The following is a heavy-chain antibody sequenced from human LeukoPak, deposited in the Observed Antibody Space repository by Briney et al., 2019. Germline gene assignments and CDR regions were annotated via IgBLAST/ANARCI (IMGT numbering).Heavy chain of an antibody. Sequence: PSETLSLTCTVSGASISSHSWSWIRQPPGKGLEWIGYIYDSESTDYNPSLRSRVTISVGISKNQLSLKLSSVTAADTAVYYCASQGYWGQGTLVTVSS. CDR1: GASISSHS. CDR2: IYDSEST. J-gene: IGHJ4*02. V-gene: IGHV4-59*08. CDR3: ASQGY.